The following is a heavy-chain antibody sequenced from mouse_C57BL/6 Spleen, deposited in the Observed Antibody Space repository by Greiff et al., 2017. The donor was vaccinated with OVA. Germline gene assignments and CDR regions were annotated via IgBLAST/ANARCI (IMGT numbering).Heavy chain of an antibody. CDR1: GYSITSGYY. V-gene: IGHV3-6*01. J-gene: IGHJ2*01. Sequence: EVQLLESGPGLVKPSQSLSLTCSVTGYSITSGYYWNWIRQFPGNKLEWMGYISYDGSNNYNPSLKNRISITRDTSKNQFFLKLNSVTTEDTATYYCARAGYYSNYVGDYWGQGTTLTVSS. CDR2: ISYDGSN. CDR3: ARAGYYSNYVGDY. D-gene: IGHD2-5*01.